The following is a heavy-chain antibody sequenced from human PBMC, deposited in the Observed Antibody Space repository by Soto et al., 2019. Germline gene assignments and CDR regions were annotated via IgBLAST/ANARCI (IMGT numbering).Heavy chain of an antibody. Sequence: QVQVVQSGGEVRRPGSSVKVSCKASGDTFKNCVISWVRQAPGQGLEWMGGIIPLFGTTVFAQRFQGRLTITTDESTTTAYMDLSRLRSEDTATYYCAAELGFRKLSVVWGQGTTVIVSS. D-gene: IGHD7-27*01. J-gene: IGHJ6*02. CDR3: AAELGFRKLSVV. CDR1: GDTFKNCV. CDR2: IIPLFGTT. V-gene: IGHV1-69*01.